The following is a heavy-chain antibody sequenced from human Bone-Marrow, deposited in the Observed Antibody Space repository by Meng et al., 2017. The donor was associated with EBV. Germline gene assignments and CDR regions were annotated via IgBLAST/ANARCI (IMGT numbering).Heavy chain of an antibody. D-gene: IGHD3-16*01. CDR3: ASSTPGGRPDY. CDR1: GFTFTNYG. CDR2: IWYDGSNE. J-gene: IGHJ4*02. Sequence: QVQLVGAGGGLVQPGRSLRLSCAASGFTFTNYGMHWVRQAPGKGLEWVALIWYDGSNEFYADSVKGRFTISRDNSKNTLYLQMNNLRAEDTALYYCASSTPGGRPDYWGQGTLVTVSS. V-gene: IGHV3-33*01.